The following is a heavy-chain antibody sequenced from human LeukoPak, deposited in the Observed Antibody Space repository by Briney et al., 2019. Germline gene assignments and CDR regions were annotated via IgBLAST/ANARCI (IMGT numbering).Heavy chain of an antibody. CDR1: GYTFTGYY. Sequence: GASVKVSCKASGYTFTGYYMHWVRQAPGQGLEWMGWISPSSGATNYAQNFQGRVTMTSDTSISTGYMELSRLRSDDTAVYYCARWVYSGSYYYFDSWGQGTLVTVSS. V-gene: IGHV1-2*02. J-gene: IGHJ4*02. D-gene: IGHD1-26*01. CDR2: ISPSSGAT. CDR3: ARWVYSGSYYYFDS.